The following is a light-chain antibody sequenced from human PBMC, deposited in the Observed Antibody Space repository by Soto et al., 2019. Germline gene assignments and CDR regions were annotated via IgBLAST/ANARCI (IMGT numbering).Light chain of an antibody. CDR1: QSVSTN. J-gene: IGKJ1*01. CDR3: QQYNNWPPRA. V-gene: IGKV3-15*01. CDR2: GAS. Sequence: EIVMTQSPATLSVSPGERATLSCRASQSVSTNLAWYQQKPGQAPRLLIYGASTRATGIPARFSGSGSATEFTLTISSLQSEDSAVYYCQQYNNWPPRAFGQGTKVEIQ.